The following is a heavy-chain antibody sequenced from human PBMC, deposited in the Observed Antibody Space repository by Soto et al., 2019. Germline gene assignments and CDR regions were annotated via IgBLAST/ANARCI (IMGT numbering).Heavy chain of an antibody. CDR2: IYYSGST. CDR3: ARDLLEAVAGTRSYYYYYGMDV. Sequence: SETLSLTCTVSGGSISSYYWSWIRQPPGKGLEWTGYIYYSGSTNYNPSLKSRVTISVDTSKNQVSLKLSSVTAADTAVYYCARDLLEAVAGTRSYYYYYGMDVWGQGTTVTVSS. CDR1: GGSISSYY. J-gene: IGHJ6*02. V-gene: IGHV4-59*01. D-gene: IGHD6-19*01.